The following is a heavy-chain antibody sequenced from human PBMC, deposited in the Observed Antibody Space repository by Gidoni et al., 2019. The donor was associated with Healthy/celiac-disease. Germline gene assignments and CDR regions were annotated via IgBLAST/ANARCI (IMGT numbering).Heavy chain of an antibody. Sequence: EVQLLASGGGLVQPGASLRPSCAASGFTLSSYAMSWVRQAPGTGLEWVSAISGSGGSTYYADSVKGRFTISRDNSKNTLYLQMNSLRAEDTAVYYCAKVGDGYNFGYFDYWGQGTLVTVSS. CDR1: GFTLSSYA. V-gene: IGHV3-23*01. D-gene: IGHD5-12*01. CDR2: ISGSGGST. J-gene: IGHJ4*02. CDR3: AKVGDGYNFGYFDY.